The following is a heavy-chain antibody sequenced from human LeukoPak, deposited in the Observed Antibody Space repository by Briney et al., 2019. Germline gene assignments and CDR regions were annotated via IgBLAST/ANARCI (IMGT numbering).Heavy chain of an antibody. D-gene: IGHD3-10*01. CDR1: GFTFSDYY. CDR2: ISSSGSTI. CDR3: AKGSKFITMVRGVEDY. V-gene: IGHV3-11*01. J-gene: IGHJ4*02. Sequence: GGSLRLSCAASGFTFSDYYMSWIRQAPGKGLEWVSYISSSGSTIYYADSVKGRFTISRDNAKNSLYLQMNSLRAEDTAVYYCAKGSKFITMVRGVEDYWGQGTLVTVSS.